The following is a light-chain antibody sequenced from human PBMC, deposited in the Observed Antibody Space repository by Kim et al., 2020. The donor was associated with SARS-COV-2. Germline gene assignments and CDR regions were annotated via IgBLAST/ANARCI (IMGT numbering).Light chain of an antibody. CDR1: QSISTW. V-gene: IGKV1-5*03. J-gene: IGKJ1*01. Sequence: SAYIGETVTITCRASQSISTWLAWYQQKPGRAPKLLIHKTSSLEPGVSSRFSGSGSGTEFTLTISSLQPDDFATYFCQRYNTSPWTFGQGTKVDI. CDR3: QRYNTSPWT. CDR2: KTS.